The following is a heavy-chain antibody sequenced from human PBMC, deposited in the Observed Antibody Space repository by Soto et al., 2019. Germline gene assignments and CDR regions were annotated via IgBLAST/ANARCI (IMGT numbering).Heavy chain of an antibody. D-gene: IGHD3-10*01. J-gene: IGHJ4*02. CDR2: IKQDGSEK. CDR1: GFTFSSYW. V-gene: IGHV3-7*01. CDR3: ARDGANYYGSGEFDY. Sequence: GGSLRLSCAASGFTFSSYWMSWVRQAPGKGLEWVANIKQDGSEKYYVDSVKGRFTISRDNAKNSLYLQMNSLRAEDTAVYYCARDGANYYGSGEFDYWGQGTLVTVSS.